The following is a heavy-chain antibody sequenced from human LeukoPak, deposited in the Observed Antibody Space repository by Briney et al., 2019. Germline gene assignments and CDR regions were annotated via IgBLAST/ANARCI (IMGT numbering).Heavy chain of an antibody. CDR1: GFTFSSYG. J-gene: IGHJ4*02. Sequence: GGSLRLSCAASGFTFSSYGTHWVRQAPGKGLEWVAVISYDGSNKYYADSVKGRFTISRDNSKNTLYLQMNSLRAEDTAVYYCAKVPGYWGQGTLVTVSS. V-gene: IGHV3-30*18. CDR2: ISYDGSNK. CDR3: AKVPGY. D-gene: IGHD3-10*01.